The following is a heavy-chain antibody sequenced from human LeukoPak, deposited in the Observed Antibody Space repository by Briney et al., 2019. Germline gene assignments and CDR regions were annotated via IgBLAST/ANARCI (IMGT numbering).Heavy chain of an antibody. CDR3: ARVRTYSPTVLDAFDI. V-gene: IGHV3-48*03. J-gene: IGHJ3*02. Sequence: PGGSLRLSCAASGFTFSSYEMNWVRQAPGKGLEWVSYISSSGSTIYYADSVKGRFTISRDNAKNSLYLQMNSLRAEDTAVYYCARVRTYSPTVLDAFDIWGQGTMVTVSS. CDR2: ISSSGSTI. D-gene: IGHD2-21*01. CDR1: GFTFSSYE.